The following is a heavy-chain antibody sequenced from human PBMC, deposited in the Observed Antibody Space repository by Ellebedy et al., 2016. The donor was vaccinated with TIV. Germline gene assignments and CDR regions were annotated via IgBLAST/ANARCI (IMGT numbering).Heavy chain of an antibody. CDR1: GGSISSGGYY. J-gene: IGHJ3*02. V-gene: IGHV4-31*03. D-gene: IGHD5-18*01. Sequence: SETLSLTXTVSGGSISSGGYYWSWIRQHPGKGLEWIGYIYYSGSTYYNPSLKSRVTISVDTSKNQFSLKLSSVTAEDTAVYYCASWYSYPKGAFDIWGQGTMVTVSS. CDR2: IYYSGST. CDR3: ASWYSYPKGAFDI.